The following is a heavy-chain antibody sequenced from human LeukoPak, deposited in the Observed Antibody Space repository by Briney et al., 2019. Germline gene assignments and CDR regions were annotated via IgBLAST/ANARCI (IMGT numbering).Heavy chain of an antibody. CDR1: GGTFSSYA. V-gene: IGHV1-69*13. CDR2: IIPIFGTA. J-gene: IGHJ4*02. D-gene: IGHD3-10*01. Sequence: ASVKVSCKASGGTFSSYAISWVRQAPGRGLEWMGGIIPIFGTADYAQKFQGRVTITADESTSTAYMELNSLRSEDTAVYYCARDPSMIRGENTPYFDYWGQGTLVTVSS. CDR3: ARDPSMIRGENTPYFDY.